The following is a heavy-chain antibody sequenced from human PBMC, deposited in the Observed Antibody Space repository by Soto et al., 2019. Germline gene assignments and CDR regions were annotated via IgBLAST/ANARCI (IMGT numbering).Heavy chain of an antibody. J-gene: IGHJ4*02. CDR1: GFIFGGSA. Sequence: GGSLRLSCAASGFIFGGSALHWVRQASGKGLEWVGRIRSKANSYATAYGASMKGRFTISRDNSKKMVYLQMTSLGPEDTAVYYCAKGGGSARDFDYWGQGALVTVSS. D-gene: IGHD1-26*01. CDR2: IRSKANSYAT. CDR3: AKGGGSARDFDY. V-gene: IGHV3-73*01.